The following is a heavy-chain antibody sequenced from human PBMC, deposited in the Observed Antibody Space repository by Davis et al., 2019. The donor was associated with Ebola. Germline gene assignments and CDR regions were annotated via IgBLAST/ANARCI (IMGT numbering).Heavy chain of an antibody. CDR2: IKQDGSEK. CDR1: GFTFSSYW. Sequence: GESLKISCAASGFTFSSYWMTWVRQAPGKGLEWVANIKQDGSEKYYVDSVKGRFTISRDNAKNSLYLQMNSLRAEDTAVYYCARGQWLTPRYYFDYWGQGTLVTVSS. J-gene: IGHJ4*02. D-gene: IGHD6-19*01. CDR3: ARGQWLTPRYYFDY. V-gene: IGHV3-7*04.